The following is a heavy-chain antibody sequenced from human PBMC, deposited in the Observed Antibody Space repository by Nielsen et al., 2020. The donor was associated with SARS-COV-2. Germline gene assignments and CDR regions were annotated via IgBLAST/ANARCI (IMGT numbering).Heavy chain of an antibody. D-gene: IGHD6-13*01. V-gene: IGHV3-33*05. CDR3: ARDYYSSFDY. J-gene: IGHJ4*02. CDR1: GFTFSSYG. Sequence: GESLKISCAASGFTFSSYGMHWVRQAPGKGLEWVAVISYDGSNKYYADSVKGRFTISRDNSKNTLYLQMNSLRAEDTAVYYCARDYYSSFDYWGQGTLVTVSS. CDR2: ISYDGSNK.